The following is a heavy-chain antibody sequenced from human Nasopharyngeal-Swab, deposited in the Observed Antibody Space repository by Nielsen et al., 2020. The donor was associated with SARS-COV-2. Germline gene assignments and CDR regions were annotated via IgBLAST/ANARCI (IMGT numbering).Heavy chain of an antibody. CDR3: TRCGGGCYSGRDY. D-gene: IGHD2-15*01. V-gene: IGHV3-73*01. Sequence: GGSLRLSCAASGFTFSDSAIHWVRQASGKGLEWVGRIRSKGNTYATAYAASVKGRFIIFRDDPTNTAYLRMNSLKTEDTAVYYCTRCGGGCYSGRDYWGQGTLVTVSS. CDR1: GFTFSDSA. CDR2: IRSKGNTYAT. J-gene: IGHJ4*02.